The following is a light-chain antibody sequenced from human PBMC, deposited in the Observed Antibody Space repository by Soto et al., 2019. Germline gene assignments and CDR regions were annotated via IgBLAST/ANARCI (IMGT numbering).Light chain of an antibody. CDR2: GAS. CDR3: QQYRSSLLT. J-gene: IGKJ3*01. V-gene: IGKV3-20*01. CDR1: QSVSSSY. Sequence: EIVLTQSPGTLSLSPGERATLSCRASQSVSSSYLAWYQQQPGQAPRLLIYGASSRATSSPDRFSSSGSGTAFTLIISRLEPEDYAVYYCQQYRSSLLTFGRGTKVDIK.